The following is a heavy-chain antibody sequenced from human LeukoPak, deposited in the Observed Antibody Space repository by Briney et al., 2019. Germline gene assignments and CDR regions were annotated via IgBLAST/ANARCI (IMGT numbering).Heavy chain of an antibody. V-gene: IGHV4-34*01. CDR1: GGSFSGYY. J-gene: IGHJ4*02. D-gene: IGHD6-13*01. Sequence: SETLSLTCAVYGGSFSGYYWSWIRQPPGKGLEWIGEINHSGSTNYNPSLKSRVTISVDTSKNQFSLKLSSVTAADTAVYYCARGRYSSSWYTPYWGQRTLVTVSS. CDR3: ARGRYSSSWYTPY. CDR2: INHSGST.